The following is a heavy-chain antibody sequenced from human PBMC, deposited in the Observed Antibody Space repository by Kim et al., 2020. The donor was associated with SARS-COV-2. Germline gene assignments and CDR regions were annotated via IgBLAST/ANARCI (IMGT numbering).Heavy chain of an antibody. V-gene: IGHV3-33*08. Sequence: GGSLRLSCAASGFTFSSYGMHWVRQAPGKGLEWVAVIWYDGSNKYYADSVKGRFTISRDNSKNTLYLQMNSLRAEDTAVYYCARDPIMITFGGDAFDYWGQGNPVTLS. CDR1: GFTFSSYG. D-gene: IGHD3-16*01. J-gene: IGHJ4*03. CDR2: IWYDGSNK. CDR3: ARDPIMITFGGDAFDY.